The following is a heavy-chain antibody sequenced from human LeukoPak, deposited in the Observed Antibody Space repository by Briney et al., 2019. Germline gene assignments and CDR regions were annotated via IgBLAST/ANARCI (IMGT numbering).Heavy chain of an antibody. CDR2: IDVTTGIS. V-gene: IGHV3-43*02. CDR1: GFTFSTYS. J-gene: IGHJ5*02. Sequence: PGGSLRLSCAASGFTFSTYSMSWVRQAPGKGLEWVSTIDVTTGISYYADSVKGRFTISRDNSKNSLYLQMNSLRTEDTALYYCAKDEMGFDPWGQGTLVTVSS. D-gene: IGHD2-8*01. CDR3: AKDEMGFDP.